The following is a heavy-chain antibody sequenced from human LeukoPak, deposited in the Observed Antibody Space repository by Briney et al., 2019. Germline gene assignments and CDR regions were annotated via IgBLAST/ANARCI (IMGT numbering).Heavy chain of an antibody. CDR1: GFTFSSYS. D-gene: IGHD3-22*01. Sequence: GSLRPSCAASGFTFSSYSMNWVRQAPGKGLEWVSSISSSSSYIYYADSVKGRFTISRDNTKNSLYLQMNSLRAEDTAVYYCARDRGMIVVSGAFDIWGQGTMVTVSS. J-gene: IGHJ3*02. CDR2: ISSSSSYI. CDR3: ARDRGMIVVSGAFDI. V-gene: IGHV3-21*01.